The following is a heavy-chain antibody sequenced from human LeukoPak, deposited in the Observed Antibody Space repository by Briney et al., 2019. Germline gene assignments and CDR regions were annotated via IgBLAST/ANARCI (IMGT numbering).Heavy chain of an antibody. D-gene: IGHD2-8*01. Sequence: PSETLSLTCAVYGGSFSGYYWSWIRQPPGKGLDWIGEINHSGSTNYNPSLKSRVTISVDTSKNQFSLKLSSVTAADTAVYYCARGPATDIVLMVYAMSRHFDYWGQGTLVTVSS. CDR3: ARGPATDIVLMVYAMSRHFDY. CDR1: GGSFSGYY. J-gene: IGHJ4*02. CDR2: INHSGST. V-gene: IGHV4-34*01.